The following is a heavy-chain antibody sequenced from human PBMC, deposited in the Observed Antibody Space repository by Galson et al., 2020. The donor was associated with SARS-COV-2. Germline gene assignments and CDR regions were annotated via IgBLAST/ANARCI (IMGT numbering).Heavy chain of an antibody. CDR1: GFTFSSYA. V-gene: IGHV3-30*04. CDR3: ARNMANNWFDP. D-gene: IGHD3-10*01. J-gene: IGHJ5*02. CDR2: ISYDGSNK. Sequence: GESLKISCAASGFTFSSYAMHWVRQAPGKGLEWVAVISYDGSNKYYADSVKGRFTISRDNSKNTLYLQMNSLRAEDTAVYYCARNMANNWFDPWGQGTLVTVSS.